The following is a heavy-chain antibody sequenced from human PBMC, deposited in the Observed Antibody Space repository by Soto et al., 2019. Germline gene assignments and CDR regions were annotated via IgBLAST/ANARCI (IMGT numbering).Heavy chain of an antibody. D-gene: IGHD6-13*01. CDR2: INHSGST. Sequence: PSETLSLTCAVYGGSFSGYYWTWIRQPPGTGLEWIGEINHSGSTNYNPSLKSRVTISVDTSKNQFSLKLSSVTAADTAVYYCARSFGVAAAGPIHYSGQATLVTVSS. V-gene: IGHV4-34*09. CDR3: ARSFGVAAAGPIHY. J-gene: IGHJ4*02. CDR1: GGSFSGYY.